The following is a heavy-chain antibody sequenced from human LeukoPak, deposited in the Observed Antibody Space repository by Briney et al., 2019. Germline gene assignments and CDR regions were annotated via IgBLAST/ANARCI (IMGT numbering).Heavy chain of an antibody. CDR3: ARDHTYQVGAPGY. V-gene: IGHV3-21*01. D-gene: IGHD1-26*01. CDR2: ISSSSSYI. CDR1: GFTFSSYS. Sequence: KPGGSLRLSCAASGFTFSSYSMNWVRQAPGKGLEWVSSISSSSSYIYYADSVKGRFTISRDNAKNSLNLQMNSLRAEDTAVYYCARDHTYQVGAPGYWGQGTLVTVSS. J-gene: IGHJ4*02.